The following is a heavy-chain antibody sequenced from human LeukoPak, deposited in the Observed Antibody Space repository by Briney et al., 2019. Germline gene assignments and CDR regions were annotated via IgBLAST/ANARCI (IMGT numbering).Heavy chain of an antibody. CDR2: INPDDSEI. CDR1: GYSFTNYW. Sequence: GEALQISCKSSGYSFTNYWIGWVRQTRGKGLEWMGIINPDDSEITYSPSLQGQVPISADKSISTAHLQWSSLKASDPAMYYCARAVGGNGMDVWGQGTTVTVSS. D-gene: IGHD1-26*01. J-gene: IGHJ6*02. V-gene: IGHV5-51*01. CDR3: ARAVGGNGMDV.